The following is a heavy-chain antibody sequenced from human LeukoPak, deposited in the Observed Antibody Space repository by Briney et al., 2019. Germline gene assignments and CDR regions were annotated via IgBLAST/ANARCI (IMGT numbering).Heavy chain of an antibody. V-gene: IGHV1-2*02. CDR3: ARDHLAVTTAYYYYGMDV. CDR1: GYTFTGYY. CDR2: INPNSGGT. J-gene: IGHJ6*02. D-gene: IGHD4-17*01. Sequence: GASVKVSCKASGYTFTGYYMHWVRQAPGQGLEWMGWINPNSGGTNYAQKFQGRVTMIRDTSISTAYMELSRLRSDDTAVYYCARDHLAVTTAYYYYGMDVWGQGTTVTVSS.